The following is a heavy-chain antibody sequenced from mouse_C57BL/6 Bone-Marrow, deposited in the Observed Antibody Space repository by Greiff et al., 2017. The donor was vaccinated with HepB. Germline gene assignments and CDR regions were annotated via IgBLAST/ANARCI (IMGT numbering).Heavy chain of an antibody. CDR1: GYTFTSYW. CDR2: IDPSDSYT. CDR3: ARNYGSSV. Sequence: QVHVKQPGAELVKPGASVKLSCKASGYTFTSYWMQWVKQRPGQGLEWIGEIDPSDSYTNYNQKFKGKATLTVDTSSSTAYMQLSSLTSEDSAVYYCARNYGSSVWGTGTTVTVSS. D-gene: IGHD1-1*01. J-gene: IGHJ1*03. V-gene: IGHV1-50*01.